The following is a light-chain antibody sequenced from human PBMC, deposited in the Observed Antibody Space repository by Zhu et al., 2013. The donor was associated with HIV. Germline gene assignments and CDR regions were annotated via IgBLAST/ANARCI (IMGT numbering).Light chain of an antibody. V-gene: IGLV1-51*01. CDR3: GTWDNSLSAGL. CDR2: DNN. CDR1: RSNIGDNF. J-gene: IGLJ2*01. Sequence: QSVLTQPPSVSAAPGQSVTISCSGGRSNIGDNFVSWYQHFPGTAPKLLLYDNNKRPSGIPDRFSGSKSGTSATLSITGLRPGDEVDYYCGTWDNSLSAGLFGGGTRLTV.